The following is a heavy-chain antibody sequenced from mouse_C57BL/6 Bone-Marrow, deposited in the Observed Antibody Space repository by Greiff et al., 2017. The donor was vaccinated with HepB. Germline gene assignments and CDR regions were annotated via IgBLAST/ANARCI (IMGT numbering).Heavy chain of an antibody. J-gene: IGHJ3*01. CDR2: ISDGGSYT. Sequence: EVQRVESGGGLVKPGGSLKLSCAASGFTFSSYAMSWVRQTPEKRLEWVATISDGGSYTYYPDNVKGRFTISRDNAKNNLYLQMSHLKSEDTAMYYCARAAYFLAWFAYWGQGTLVTVSA. CDR1: GFTFSSYA. D-gene: IGHD2-10*01. CDR3: ARAAYFLAWFAY. V-gene: IGHV5-4*01.